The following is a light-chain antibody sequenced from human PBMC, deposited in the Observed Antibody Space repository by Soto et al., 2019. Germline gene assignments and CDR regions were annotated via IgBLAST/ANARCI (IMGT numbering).Light chain of an antibody. CDR1: QTVLYNSNNKNY. V-gene: IGKV4-1*01. CDR2: WAS. J-gene: IGKJ1*01. Sequence: DIVMTQSPDSLAVYLGERATINSKTSQTVLYNSNNKNYLAWYQQKPGQTPKLLIYWASTRESGVPDRISGSGSGTDFTLTISSLQAEDVAVYYCQQYYTTPWTFGQGTKVEIK. CDR3: QQYYTTPWT.